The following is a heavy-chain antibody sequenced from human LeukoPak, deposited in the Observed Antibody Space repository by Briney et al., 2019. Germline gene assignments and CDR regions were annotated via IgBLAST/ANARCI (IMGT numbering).Heavy chain of an antibody. V-gene: IGHV3-33*01. CDR3: ARAPSLYGGIYYYYGMDV. CDR2: IWYDGSNK. D-gene: IGHD4-23*01. J-gene: IGHJ6*02. Sequence: PGRSLRLSCAASGFTFSSYGMHWVRQAPGKGLEWVAVIWYDGSNKYYADSVKGRFTISRDNSKNTLYLQMNSLRAEDTAVYYCARAPSLYGGIYYYYGMDVWGQGTTVTVSS. CDR1: GFTFSSYG.